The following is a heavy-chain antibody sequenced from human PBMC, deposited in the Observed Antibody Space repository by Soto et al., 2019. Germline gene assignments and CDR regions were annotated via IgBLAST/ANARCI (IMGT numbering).Heavy chain of an antibody. V-gene: IGHV3-7*01. CDR3: ASDAFNFPDPVSSKAFDI. CDR2: IKQDGIGK. CDR1: GFTFSNCW. Sequence: EVQLVESGGGLVQPGGSLRLSCAASGFTFSNCWMSWVRQAPGKGLEWVANIKQDGIGKYYVDSVKGRFTISRDNARNSLYLQMNDLRAEDTAVYYCASDAFNFPDPVSSKAFDIWSKGTMVTVSS. D-gene: IGHD1-20*01. J-gene: IGHJ3*02.